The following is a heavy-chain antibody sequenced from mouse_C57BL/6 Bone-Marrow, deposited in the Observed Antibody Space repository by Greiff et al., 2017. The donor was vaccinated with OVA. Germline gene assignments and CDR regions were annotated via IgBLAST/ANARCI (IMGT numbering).Heavy chain of an antibody. D-gene: IGHD2-10*02. CDR2: ISSGGDYI. CDR3: TRPLLGVFDY. J-gene: IGHJ2*01. CDR1: GFTFSSYA. V-gene: IGHV5S21*01. Sequence: EVKLVESGEGLVKPGGSLKLSCAASGFTFSSYAMSWVRQTPEKRLEWVAYISSGGDYIYYADTVKGRFTISRDNARNTLYLQLSSLKSEDTAMYYCTRPLLGVFDYWGQGTTLTVSS.